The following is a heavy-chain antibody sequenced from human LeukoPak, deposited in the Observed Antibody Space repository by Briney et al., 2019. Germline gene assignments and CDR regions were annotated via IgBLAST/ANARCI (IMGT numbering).Heavy chain of an antibody. CDR3: ARPLSNGYFHDSGGYYPYAMDV. V-gene: IGHV3-23*01. CDR2: ISGSGGST. Sequence: QPGGSLRLSCAASGFTFSSYAMSWVRQAPGKGLEWVSAISGSGGSTYYADSVKGRFTISRDNSKNTLYLQMNSLRAYDTAVYYCARPLSNGYFHDSGGYYPYAMDVWGQGTTVTVSS. CDR1: GFTFSSYA. J-gene: IGHJ6*02. D-gene: IGHD3-22*01.